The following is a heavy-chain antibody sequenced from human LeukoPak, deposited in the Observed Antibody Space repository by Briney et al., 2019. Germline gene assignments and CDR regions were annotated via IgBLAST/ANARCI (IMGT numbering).Heavy chain of an antibody. Sequence: PGGSLRLSCAASGFTFSSYAMSWVRQAPGKGLEWVSAISGSGGSTYYADSVKGRFTISRDNSKNTLYLQMNSLRAEDTAVYYCASQGYCSGGSCYAYYGMDVWGQGTTVTVSS. D-gene: IGHD2-15*01. CDR3: ASQGYCSGGSCYAYYGMDV. CDR1: GFTFSSYA. J-gene: IGHJ6*02. V-gene: IGHV3-23*01. CDR2: ISGSGGST.